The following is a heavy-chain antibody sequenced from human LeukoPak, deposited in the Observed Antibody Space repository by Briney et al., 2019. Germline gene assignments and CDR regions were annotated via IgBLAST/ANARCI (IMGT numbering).Heavy chain of an antibody. CDR2: ITNDGSST. CDR3: STQQGGDPAF. CDR1: GLTFSSHW. Sequence: PGVSLRLSCAASGLTFSSHWMHWVRQAPGKGLVWVSRITNDGSSTTYADSVKGRFTISRDNAKNMLYLQVNSLRAEDTAVYYLSTQQGGDPAFWGQGTLVTVSS. J-gene: IGHJ4*02. D-gene: IGHD3-16*01. V-gene: IGHV3-74*01.